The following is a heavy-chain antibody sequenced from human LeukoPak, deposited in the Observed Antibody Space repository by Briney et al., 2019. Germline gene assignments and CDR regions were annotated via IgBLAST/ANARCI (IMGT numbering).Heavy chain of an antibody. CDR2: INHSGST. CDR3: ARGIRGYSSGWYYFDY. Sequence: SETLPLTCAVYGGSFSGYYWSWIRQPPGKGLEWIGEINHSGSTNYNPSLKSRVTISVDTSKNQFSLKLSSVTAADTAVYYCARGIRGYSSGWYYFDYWGQGTLVTVSS. J-gene: IGHJ4*02. V-gene: IGHV4-34*01. CDR1: GGSFSGYY. D-gene: IGHD6-19*01.